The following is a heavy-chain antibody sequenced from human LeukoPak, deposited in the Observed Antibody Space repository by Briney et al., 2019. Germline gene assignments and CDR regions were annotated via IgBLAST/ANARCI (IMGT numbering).Heavy chain of an antibody. D-gene: IGHD4-17*01. CDR3: ARDGTNDYGDYGMSPGAFDI. V-gene: IGHV3-30*04. CDR1: GFTFSSYA. CDR2: ISYDGSNK. J-gene: IGHJ3*02. Sequence: PGGSLRLSCAASGFTFSSYAMHWVRQAPGKGLEGVAVISYDGSNKYYADSVKGRFTISRDNSKNTLYLQMNSLRAEDTAVYYCARDGTNDYGDYGMSPGAFDIWGQGTMVTVSS.